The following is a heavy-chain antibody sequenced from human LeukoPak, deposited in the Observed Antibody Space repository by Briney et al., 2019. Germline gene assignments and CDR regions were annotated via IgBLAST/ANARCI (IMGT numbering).Heavy chain of an antibody. J-gene: IGHJ4*02. V-gene: IGHV1-46*01. CDR3: AREPTASCRFDF. CDR2: ISPVST. Sequence: SSVKVSCKASGYTLTRYNMHWVRQAPGQAVEWMGIISPVSTYYPPQFQGRVTMTRDTSTSTVYMDLSSLRSEDTAVYYCAREPTASCRFDFWGQGSLVTVSS. CDR1: GYTLTRYN.